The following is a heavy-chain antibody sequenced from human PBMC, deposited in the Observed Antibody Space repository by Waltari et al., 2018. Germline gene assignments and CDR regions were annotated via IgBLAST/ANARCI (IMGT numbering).Heavy chain of an antibody. Sequence: QVQLVQSGAEVKKPGSSVRVSCRASGGNFGRYAITWVRQAPGQGLEWMGGTIPIFGSPRYAPKFQGRVSITADELTYTVYMELNSLRSDDTAIYDCARRKLGEAFDIWGQGTMVIVSS. CDR3: ARRKLGEAFDI. CDR2: TIPIFGSP. V-gene: IGHV1-69*12. J-gene: IGHJ3*02. CDR1: GGNFGRYA. D-gene: IGHD3-16*01.